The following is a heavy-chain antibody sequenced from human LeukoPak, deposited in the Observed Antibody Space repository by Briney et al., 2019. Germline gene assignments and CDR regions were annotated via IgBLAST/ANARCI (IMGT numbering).Heavy chain of an antibody. Sequence: ASVKVSCKASGYTFTGYYMHWVRQAPGQGLEWMGWINPNSGGTNYAQKFQGRVTMTRDTSISTAYMELSRLRSDDTAVYYCARGRGYSSGWYALDYYYYYMDVWGKGTTVTVSS. CDR2: INPNSGGT. D-gene: IGHD6-19*01. CDR1: GYTFTGYY. J-gene: IGHJ6*03. V-gene: IGHV1-2*02. CDR3: ARGRGYSSGWYALDYYYYYMDV.